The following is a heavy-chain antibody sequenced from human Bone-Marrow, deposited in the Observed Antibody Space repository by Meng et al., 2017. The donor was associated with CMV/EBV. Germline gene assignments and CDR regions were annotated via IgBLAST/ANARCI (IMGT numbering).Heavy chain of an antibody. V-gene: IGHV4-39*07. D-gene: IGHD3-22*01. J-gene: IGHJ4*02. Sequence: SEPLSLTCTVSGGSISSSSYYWGWIRQPPGKGLEWIGSIYYSGSTYYNPSPKSRVTISVDTSKNQFSLKLSSVTAADTAVYYCAAGGYYYFDYWGQGTLVTVSS. CDR3: AAGGYYYFDY. CDR2: IYYSGST. CDR1: GGSISSSSYY.